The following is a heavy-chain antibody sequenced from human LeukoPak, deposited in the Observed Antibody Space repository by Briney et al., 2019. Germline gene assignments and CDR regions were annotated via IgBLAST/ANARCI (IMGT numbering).Heavy chain of an antibody. J-gene: IGHJ4*02. V-gene: IGHV3-30*04. CDR3: ARAAPRYYDSSVLY. D-gene: IGHD3-22*01. CDR1: GFTFSSYA. CDR2: ISYDGSNK. Sequence: GRSLRLSCAASGFTFSSYAMHWVRQAPGKGLEWVAVISYDGSNKCYADSVKGRFTISRDNSKNTLYLQMNSLRAEDTAVYYCARAAPRYYDSSVLYWGQGTLVTVSS.